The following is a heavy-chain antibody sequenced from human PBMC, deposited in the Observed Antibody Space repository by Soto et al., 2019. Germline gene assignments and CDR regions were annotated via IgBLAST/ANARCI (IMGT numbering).Heavy chain of an antibody. CDR3: TRHVWFGESDEYYYYGMDV. CDR1: GITFSGSA. D-gene: IGHD3-10*01. J-gene: IGHJ6*02. V-gene: IGHV3-73*01. CDR2: NRSKANSYAT. Sequence: GGPLRLSCAASGITFSGSAMHWVRQSAGEGLEWVGCNRSKANSYATAYAASVKGRFTISRDDAKNTAYLQMNSLRTEDTAVYYCTRHVWFGESDEYYYYGMDVWGQGTTVTVSS.